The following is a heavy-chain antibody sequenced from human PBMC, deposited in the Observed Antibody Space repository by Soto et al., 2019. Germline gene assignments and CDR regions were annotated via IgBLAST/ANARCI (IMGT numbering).Heavy chain of an antibody. Sequence: PGGSLRLSCAASGFTFSSYGMHWVRQAPGKGLEWVAVISYDGSNKYYADSVKGRFTISRDNSKNTLYLQMNSLRAEDTAVYYCARDPPAGGLSTSPLGTPSPWGQGTLVTVSS. J-gene: IGHJ5*02. D-gene: IGHD2-2*01. CDR3: ARDPPAGGLSTSPLGTPSP. CDR2: ISYDGSNK. V-gene: IGHV3-30*03. CDR1: GFTFSSYG.